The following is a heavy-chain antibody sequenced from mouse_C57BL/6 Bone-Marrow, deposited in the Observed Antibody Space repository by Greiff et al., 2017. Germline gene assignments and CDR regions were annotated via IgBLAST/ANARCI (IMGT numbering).Heavy chain of an antibody. CDR3: AVVASRYFDV. Sequence: QVQLQQSGAELVRPGTSVKVSCKASGYAFTNYLIEWVKQRPGQGLEWIGVINPGSGGTNYNEKFKGKATLTADKSSSTAYMQLSSLTSEDSAVYFCAVVASRYFDVWGTGTTVTVSS. J-gene: IGHJ1*03. V-gene: IGHV1-54*01. CDR2: INPGSGGT. D-gene: IGHD1-1*01. CDR1: GYAFTNYL.